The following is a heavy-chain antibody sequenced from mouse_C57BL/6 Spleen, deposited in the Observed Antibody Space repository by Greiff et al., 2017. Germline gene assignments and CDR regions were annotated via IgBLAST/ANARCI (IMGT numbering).Heavy chain of an antibody. Sequence: QVQLQQSGPELVKPGASVKLSCKASGYTFTSYDINWVKQRPGQGLEWIGWIYPRDGSTTYNEQFKGKATLTVDTSSSTAYMELHSLTSEDSAVYFCARGADSSGRFAYWGQGTLGTVSA. CDR2: IYPRDGST. D-gene: IGHD3-2*02. CDR3: ARGADSSGRFAY. V-gene: IGHV1-85*01. CDR1: GYTFTSYD. J-gene: IGHJ3*01.